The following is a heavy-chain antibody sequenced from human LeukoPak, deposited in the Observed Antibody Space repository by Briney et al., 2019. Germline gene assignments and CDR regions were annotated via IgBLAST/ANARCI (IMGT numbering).Heavy chain of an antibody. J-gene: IGHJ4*02. D-gene: IGHD6-19*01. CDR1: GGTFSSYA. CDR2: IIPIFGTA. CDR3: ATGSYSSGWYGLG. Sequence: PVKVSCKASGGTFSSYAISWVRQAPGQGLEWMGRIIPIFGTANYAQKFQGRVTITTDESTSTAYMELSSLRSEDTAVYYCATGSYSSGWYGLGWGQGTLVTVSS. V-gene: IGHV1-69*05.